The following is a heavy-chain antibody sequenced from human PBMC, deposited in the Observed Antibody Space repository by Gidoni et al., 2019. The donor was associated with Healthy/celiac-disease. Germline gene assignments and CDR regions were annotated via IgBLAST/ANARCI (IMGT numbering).Heavy chain of an antibody. V-gene: IGHV1-69*01. CDR3: ATADFCSGYPDYYYGMDV. D-gene: IGHD3-3*01. Sequence: QVQRVQSGAEVKKPGSSVKVSCKASGGTFSSPAISWVRQARGQGLDWMGGIIPMLGTANYAKKFQGRVTMTADESKSTAYMELSSLRSEDTAVYYCATADFCSGYPDYYYGMDVWGQGTTVTVSS. CDR1: GGTFSSPA. J-gene: IGHJ6*02. CDR2: IIPMLGTA.